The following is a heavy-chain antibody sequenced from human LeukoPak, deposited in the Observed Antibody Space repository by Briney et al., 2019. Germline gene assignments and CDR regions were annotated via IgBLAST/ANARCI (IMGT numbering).Heavy chain of an antibody. J-gene: IGHJ5*02. CDR3: ARLHVYYYGWFDP. Sequence: PSETLSLTCTVSSDPITSSSYYWGWIRQPPEKGLEWIGSVYHTGKTYYNPSLKNRVTISVETSTNHISLSLRSVTASDTAIYFCARLHVYYYGWFDPWGQGTLVTVSS. CDR2: VYHTGKT. CDR1: SDPITSSSYY. D-gene: IGHD2-8*01. V-gene: IGHV4-39*01.